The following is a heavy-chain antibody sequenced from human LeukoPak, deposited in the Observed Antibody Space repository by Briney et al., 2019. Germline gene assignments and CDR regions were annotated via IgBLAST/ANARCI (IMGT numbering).Heavy chain of an antibody. J-gene: IGHJ3*02. CDR1: GGSISSSTYC. D-gene: IGHD3-22*01. CDR3: ARVRGGDSSGYQDPDAFDI. V-gene: IGHV4-4*02. Sequence: NTSETLSLTCTVSGGSISSSTYCWSWVRQPPGKGLEWIGEIYHSGSTNYNPSLKSRVTISVDKSKNQFSLKLSSVTAADTAVYYCARVRGGDSSGYQDPDAFDIWGQGTMVTVSS. CDR2: IYHSGST.